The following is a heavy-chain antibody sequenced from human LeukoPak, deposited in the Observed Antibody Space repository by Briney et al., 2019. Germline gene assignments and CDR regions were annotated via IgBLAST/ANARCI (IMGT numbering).Heavy chain of an antibody. J-gene: IGHJ4*02. CDR1: GYTFTTSD. D-gene: IGHD1-26*01. Sequence: ASVKVSCKASGYTFTTSDINWVRQAPGQGLEWMGWVSAYNGKTSYAQKFQGRVTMTTDSSTSTAYLDLTSLRSDDTAVYYCARGGTYYPCIDFWGQGTLVTVSS. CDR3: ARGGTYYPCIDF. V-gene: IGHV1-18*01. CDR2: VSAYNGKT.